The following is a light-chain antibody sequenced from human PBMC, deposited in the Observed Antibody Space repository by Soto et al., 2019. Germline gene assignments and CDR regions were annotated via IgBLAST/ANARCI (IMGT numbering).Light chain of an antibody. CDR3: MQPLQSWT. CDR1: QSLLHSNGYNY. V-gene: IGKV2-28*01. J-gene: IGKJ1*01. CDR2: LGS. Sequence: DIVTTQSPLSLPVTPGDPASMSFRSSQSLLHSNGYNYLDWYLQKPGQSPQLLIYLGSNRASGVPDRFSGSGSGTDFTLKISRVEAEDVGVYYCMQPLQSWTFGQGTKVDIK.